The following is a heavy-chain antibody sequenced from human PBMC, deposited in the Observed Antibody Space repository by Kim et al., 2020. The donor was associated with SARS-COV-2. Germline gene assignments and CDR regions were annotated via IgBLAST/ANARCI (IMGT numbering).Heavy chain of an antibody. D-gene: IGHD3-22*01. CDR2: ISSSGSTI. CDR1: GFTFSDYY. CDR3: ATSPPNSSGYYYYYYGMDV. V-gene: IGHV3-11*01. Sequence: GGSLRLSCAASGFTFSDYYMSWIRQAPGKGLEWVSYISSSGSTIYYADSVKGRFTISRDNAKNSLYLQMNSLRAEDTAVYYCATSPPNSSGYYYYYYGMDVWGQGTTVTVSS. J-gene: IGHJ6*02.